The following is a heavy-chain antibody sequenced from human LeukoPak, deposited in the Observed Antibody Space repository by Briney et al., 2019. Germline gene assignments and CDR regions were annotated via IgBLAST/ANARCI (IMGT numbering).Heavy chain of an antibody. CDR2: IRSKAYGGTT. V-gene: IGHV3-49*04. J-gene: IGHJ4*02. CDR1: GFTFGDYA. CDR3: TRGGGYDYTGIDY. Sequence: GGSLRLSCTASGFTFGDYAMSWVRQAPGKGLEWVGFIRSKAYGGTTEYAASVKGRFTISRDDSKSIAYLQMNSLKTKDTAVYYCTRGGGYDYTGIDYWGQGTLVTVSS. D-gene: IGHD5-12*01.